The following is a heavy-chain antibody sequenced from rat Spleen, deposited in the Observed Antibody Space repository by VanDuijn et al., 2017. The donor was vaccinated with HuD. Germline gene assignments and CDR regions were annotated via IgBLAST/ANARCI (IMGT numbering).Heavy chain of an antibody. D-gene: IGHD1-2*01. CDR3: ASSYMPFDY. CDR2: IWSTGGT. Sequence: QVQLKESGPGLVQPSQTLSLSCTVSGFSLISNSVHWVRQSPGKGLEWMGVIWSTGGTWYNSALKSRLSISKDTSKSQVFLKMNSLQTEDTATYYCASSYMPFDYWGQGVMVTVSS. J-gene: IGHJ2*01. CDR1: GFSLISNS. V-gene: IGHV2-41*01.